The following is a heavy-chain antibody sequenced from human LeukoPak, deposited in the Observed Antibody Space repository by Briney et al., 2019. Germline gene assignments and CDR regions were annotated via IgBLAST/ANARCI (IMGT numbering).Heavy chain of an antibody. CDR3: ARWAVAAKTWFNWFDP. D-gene: IGHD2-15*01. Sequence: SETLSLTCTVSGGSISRGGYYWSWIRQHPGKGLEWIGYIYYSGSTYYNPSLKSRVTISVDTSKNQFSLKLSSVTAADTAVYYCARWAVAAKTWFNWFDPWGQGTLVTVSS. CDR2: IYYSGST. J-gene: IGHJ5*02. V-gene: IGHV4-31*03. CDR1: GGSISRGGYY.